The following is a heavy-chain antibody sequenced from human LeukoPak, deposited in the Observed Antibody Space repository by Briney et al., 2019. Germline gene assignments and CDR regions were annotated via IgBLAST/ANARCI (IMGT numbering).Heavy chain of an antibody. CDR2: IYENGGTT. J-gene: IGHJ4*02. CDR3: AKQLGYCSDGSCYFPY. Sequence: QPGGSLRLSYVGSGFTFRSHAMSWVRQAPEKGLEFVSGIYENGGTTYYADSVKGRFSISRDNSKSTLCLQMNSLRAEDTAVYYCAKQLGYCSDGSCYFPYWGQGTLVTVSS. CDR1: GFTFRSHA. D-gene: IGHD2-15*01. V-gene: IGHV3-23*01.